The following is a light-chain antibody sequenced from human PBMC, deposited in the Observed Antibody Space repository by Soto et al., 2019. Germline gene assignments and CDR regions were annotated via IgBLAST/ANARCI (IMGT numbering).Light chain of an antibody. CDR1: QSVRSN. V-gene: IGKV3-15*01. CDR3: QQYDDWPPVFT. CDR2: GAS. Sequence: EIVMTQSPATLSVSPGERATLSCRASQSVRSNLAWYQQRRGQAPRLLIYGASTRATGIQTRFSGSGSGTDFTLTISSLQSEDFAVYYCQQYDDWPPVFTFGPGTKVDIK. J-gene: IGKJ3*01.